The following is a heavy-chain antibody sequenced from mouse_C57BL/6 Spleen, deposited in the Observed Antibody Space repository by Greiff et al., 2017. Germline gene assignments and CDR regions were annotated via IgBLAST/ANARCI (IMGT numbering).Heavy chain of an antibody. CDR3: ARGGLRRGKDD. CDR2: IDPSDSYT. J-gene: IGHJ2*01. V-gene: IGHV1-69*01. Sequence: QVQLQQPGAELVMPGASVKLSCKASGYTFTSYWMHWVKQRPGQGLEWIGEIDPSDSYTNYNQKFKGKSTLTVDKSSSTAYMQLSSLTSEDAAVYYCARGGLRRGKDDWGQGTTLTVSS. CDR1: GYTFTSYW. D-gene: IGHD2-4*01.